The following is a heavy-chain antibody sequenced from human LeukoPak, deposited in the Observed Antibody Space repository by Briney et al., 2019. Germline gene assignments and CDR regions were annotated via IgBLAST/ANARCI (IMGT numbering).Heavy chain of an antibody. D-gene: IGHD3-22*01. V-gene: IGHV3-23*01. CDR1: GFTFSTYA. J-gene: IGHJ5*02. CDR3: AKGPYYYDSSGYSRRWFDP. Sequence: GGSLRLSCAASGFTFSTYAMTWVRQAPGKGLEWVSAISGSGGRTYYADSVKGRFTISRDNSKDTLYLQMDSLRAEDTAVYYCAKGPYYYDSSGYSRRWFDPWGQGTLVTVSS. CDR2: ISGSGGRT.